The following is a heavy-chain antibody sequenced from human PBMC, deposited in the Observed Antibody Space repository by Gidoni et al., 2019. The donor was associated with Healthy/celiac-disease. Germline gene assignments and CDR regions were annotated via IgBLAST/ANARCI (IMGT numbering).Heavy chain of an antibody. CDR2: ISYDGSNK. V-gene: IGHV3-30-3*01. CDR3: ARDWGRIAAANAFDI. Sequence: QVQLVESGGGVVQPGRSLRLSCAASGFTFSSYAMHWVRQAPGKGLEWVAVISYDGSNKYYADSVKGRFTISRDNSKNTLYLQMNSLRAEDTAVYYCARDWGRIAAANAFDIWGQGTMVTVSS. CDR1: GFTFSSYA. D-gene: IGHD6-13*01. J-gene: IGHJ3*02.